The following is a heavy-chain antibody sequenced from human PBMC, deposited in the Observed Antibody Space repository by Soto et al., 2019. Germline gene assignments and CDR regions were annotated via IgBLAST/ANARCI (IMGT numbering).Heavy chain of an antibody. Sequence: SETLSLTCTVSGGSISSGGYYWSWIRQHPGKGLEWIGYIYYSGSTYYNPSLKSRVTISVDTSKNQFSLKLSSVTAADTAVYYCARDLRFRGFYGMDVWGQGTTVPVS. V-gene: IGHV4-31*02. CDR3: ARDLRFRGFYGMDV. CDR2: IYYSGST. D-gene: IGHD3-10*01. CDR1: GGSISSGGYY. J-gene: IGHJ6*02.